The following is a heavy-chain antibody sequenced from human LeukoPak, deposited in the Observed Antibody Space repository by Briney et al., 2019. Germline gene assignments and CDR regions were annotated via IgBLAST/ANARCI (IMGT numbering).Heavy chain of an antibody. CDR3: ARAVAGTPIDY. CDR1: GFIFNYYS. J-gene: IGHJ4*02. Sequence: PGGSLRLSCAASGFIFNYYSMNWVRQAPGKGLEWVSYISSSSSSIYYADSVKGRFTISRDNAKSSLYLQMNSLRAEDTAVYYCARAVAGTPIDYWGQGTLVTVSS. D-gene: IGHD6-19*01. CDR2: ISSSSSSI. V-gene: IGHV3-48*01.